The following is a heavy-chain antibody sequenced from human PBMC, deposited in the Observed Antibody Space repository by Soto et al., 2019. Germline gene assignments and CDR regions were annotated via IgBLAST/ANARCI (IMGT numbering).Heavy chain of an antibody. Sequence: GGSLRLSCAASGFTVSSNYMSWVRQAPGKGLEWVSVIYSGGSTYYADSVKGRFTISRDNSKNTLYLQMNSLRAEDTAVYYCARDSVGRITIFEDYYYMDVWGKGTTVTVSS. CDR2: IYSGGST. CDR3: ARDSVGRITIFEDYYYMDV. J-gene: IGHJ6*03. V-gene: IGHV3-66*01. CDR1: GFTVSSNY. D-gene: IGHD3-3*01.